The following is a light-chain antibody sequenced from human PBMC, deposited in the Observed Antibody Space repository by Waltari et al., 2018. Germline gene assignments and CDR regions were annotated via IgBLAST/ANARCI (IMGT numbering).Light chain of an antibody. J-gene: IGLJ3*02. CDR1: SSNFGAGHD. V-gene: IGLV1-40*01. Sequence: QSVLTQPPSVSGAPGQRVTISCTGSSSNFGAGHDVHWYQQLPGTASKLLIYAHSTQPCGVPRRFAGSKSATSASLAITALQAEDEADYYFQSYYSSLRCWGFGGGTELTVL. CDR2: AHS. CDR3: QSYYSSLRCWG.